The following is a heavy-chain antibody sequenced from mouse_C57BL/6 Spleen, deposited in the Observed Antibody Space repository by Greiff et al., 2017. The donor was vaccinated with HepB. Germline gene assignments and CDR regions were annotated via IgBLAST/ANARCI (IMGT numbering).Heavy chain of an antibody. V-gene: IGHV7-1*01. D-gene: IGHD1-1*02. CDR1: GFTFSDFY. CDR2: SRNKANDYTT. CDR3: ARDYGGAMDY. Sequence: EVHLVESGGGLVQSGRSLRLSCATSGFTFSDFYMEWVRQAPGKGLEWIAASRNKANDYTTEYSASVKGRFIVSRDTSQSIRYLQMNALKAEDTAIYYCARDYGGAMDYWGQGTSVSVSS. J-gene: IGHJ4*01.